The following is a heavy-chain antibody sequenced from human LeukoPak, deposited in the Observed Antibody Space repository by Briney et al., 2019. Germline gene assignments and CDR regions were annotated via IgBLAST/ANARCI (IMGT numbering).Heavy chain of an antibody. CDR2: IYISGST. J-gene: IGHJ6*03. V-gene: IGHV4-61*02. CDR3: ARDLDGCSSTSCYVRSDYYYYYMDV. CDR1: GGSINSGNYY. D-gene: IGHD2-2*01. Sequence: NTSETLSLTCTVSGGSINSGNYYWSWIRQPAGKGLEWIGRIYISGSTNYDPSLKSRVTISVDTSKNQFSLKLSSVTAADTAVYYCARDLDGCSSTSCYVRSDYYYYYMDVWGKGTTVTVSS.